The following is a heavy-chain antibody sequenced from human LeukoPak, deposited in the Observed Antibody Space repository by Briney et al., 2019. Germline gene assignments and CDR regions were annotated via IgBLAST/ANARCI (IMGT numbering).Heavy chain of an antibody. Sequence: GGSLRLSCAASGFTFSSYEMNWVRQAPGKGLEWVSYISSSGSTIHYADSVKDRFTISRDNAKNSLYLQMNSLRAEDTAVYYCAELGITMIGGVWGKGTTVTISS. CDR1: GFTFSSYE. J-gene: IGHJ6*04. V-gene: IGHV3-48*03. CDR2: ISSSGSTI. D-gene: IGHD3-10*02. CDR3: AELGITMIGGV.